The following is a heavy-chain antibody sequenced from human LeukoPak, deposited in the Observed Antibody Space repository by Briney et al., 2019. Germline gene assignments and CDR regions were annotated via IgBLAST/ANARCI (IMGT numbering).Heavy chain of an antibody. CDR3: TRLHLG. CDR1: RFTFSGSA. V-gene: IGHV3-73*01. CDR2: IRSKTNSYAT. J-gene: IGHJ4*02. D-gene: IGHD1-26*01. Sequence: PGGSLRLSCAASRFTFSGSAMYWVRQASGKGLGWVGHIRSKTNSYATIYAASVKGRFTISRDDSKNTAYLQMNSLKTEDTAVYYCTRLHLGWGQGTLVTVSS.